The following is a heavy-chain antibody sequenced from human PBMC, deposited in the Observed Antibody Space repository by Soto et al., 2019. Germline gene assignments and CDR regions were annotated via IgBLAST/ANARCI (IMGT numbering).Heavy chain of an antibody. Sequence: ASVKVSCKASGGTFSSYAISWVRQAPGQGLEWMGGIIPIFGTANYAQKFQGRVTITADESTSTAYMELSSLRSEGTAVYYCARWRRNYYDSSGYYLESHYYYYGMDVWGQGTTVTVSS. D-gene: IGHD3-22*01. CDR1: GGTFSSYA. CDR3: ARWRRNYYDSSGYYLESHYYYYGMDV. CDR2: IIPIFGTA. V-gene: IGHV1-69*13. J-gene: IGHJ6*02.